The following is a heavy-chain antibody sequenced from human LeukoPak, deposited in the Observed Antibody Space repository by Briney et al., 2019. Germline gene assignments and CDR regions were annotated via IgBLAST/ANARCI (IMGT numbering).Heavy chain of an antibody. J-gene: IGHJ4*02. CDR2: ISGSGGST. CDR3: AKEVGDYKYYFDY. D-gene: IGHD2-21*02. CDR1: GFTFSSYA. V-gene: IGHV3-23*01. Sequence: GGSLRLSCAASGFTFSSYAMSWVRQAPGKGLEWVSAISGSGGSTYYADSVNGRFTISRDNSKNTLYLQMNSLRAEGTAVYYCAKEVGDYKYYFDYWGQGTLVTVSS.